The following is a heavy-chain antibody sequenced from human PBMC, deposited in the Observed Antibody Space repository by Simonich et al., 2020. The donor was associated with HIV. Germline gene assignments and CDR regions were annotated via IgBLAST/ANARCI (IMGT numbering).Heavy chain of an antibody. CDR1: GFTVSSNY. V-gene: IGHV3-53*04. D-gene: IGHD3-3*01. Sequence: EVQLVESGGDLVQPGGSLRLSCAASGFTVSSNYMTWVRQAPGKGVEYISVFYSGVRTYYADSVKGRFTISRHNSKNTLYLQMNSLRPDDTAIYYCARERWGGYLDYWGPGTLVTVSS. CDR3: ARERWGGYLDY. CDR2: FYSGVRT. J-gene: IGHJ4*02.